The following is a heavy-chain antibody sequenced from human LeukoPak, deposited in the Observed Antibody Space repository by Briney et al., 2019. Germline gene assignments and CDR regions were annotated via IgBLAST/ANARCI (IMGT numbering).Heavy chain of an antibody. CDR3: ARAMRTAIDRHWFDP. D-gene: IGHD5-18*01. CDR2: MNPNSGNT. Sequence: ASVKVSCKASGYTFTSYDINWVRQATGQGLEWMGWMNPNSGNTGYAQKFQGRVTITRNTSINTAYMELNSLRSEDTAVYYCARAMRTAIDRHWFDPWGQGTLVTVSS. J-gene: IGHJ5*02. V-gene: IGHV1-8*01. CDR1: GYTFTSYD.